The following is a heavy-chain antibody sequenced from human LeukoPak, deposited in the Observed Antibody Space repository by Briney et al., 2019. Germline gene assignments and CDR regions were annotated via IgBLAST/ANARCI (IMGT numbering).Heavy chain of an antibody. Sequence: PGGSLRLSCAASGFTFSGSAMHWVRQAPGKGLEWVSAISGSGGSTYYADSVKGRFTISRDNSKNTLYLQMNSLRAEDTAVYYCANSQSTLEVYYYGMDAWGQGTTVTVSS. J-gene: IGHJ6*02. CDR3: ANSQSTLEVYYYGMDA. CDR2: ISGSGGST. V-gene: IGHV3-23*01. CDR1: GFTFSGSA.